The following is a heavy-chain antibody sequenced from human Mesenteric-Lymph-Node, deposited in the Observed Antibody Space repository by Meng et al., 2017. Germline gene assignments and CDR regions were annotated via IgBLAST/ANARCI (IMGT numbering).Heavy chain of an antibody. J-gene: IGHJ4*02. CDR2: IYSGGST. CDR1: GFTVSSNY. Sequence: LKISCAASGFTVSSNYMSWVRQAPGKGLEWVSVIYSGGSTYYADSVKGRFTISRDNSKNTLYLQMNSLTSEDTAVYYCARGRPDYTSSWYIYWGQGTLVTVSS. CDR3: ARGRPDYTSSWYIY. V-gene: IGHV3-53*05. D-gene: IGHD6-13*01.